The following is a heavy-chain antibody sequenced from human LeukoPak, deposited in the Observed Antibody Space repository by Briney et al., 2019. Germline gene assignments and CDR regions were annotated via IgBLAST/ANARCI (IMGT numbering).Heavy chain of an antibody. CDR3: VRDGGVSGYDLLDY. CDR1: GFTFSNYW. V-gene: IGHV3-7*01. D-gene: IGHD5-12*01. J-gene: IGHJ4*02. Sequence: GGSLRLTCAASGFTFSNYWMTWVRQAPGKGLEWVAHINQDGSEEHYMDSVKARFTISRDNAKNSLSLQMNSLRAEDTAVYYCVRDGGVSGYDLLDYWGQGTLVTVSS. CDR2: INQDGSEE.